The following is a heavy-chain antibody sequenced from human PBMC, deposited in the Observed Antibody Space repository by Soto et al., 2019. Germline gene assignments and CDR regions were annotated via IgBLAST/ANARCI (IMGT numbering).Heavy chain of an antibody. Sequence: QVQLVQSGAEVKKPGASVKVSCKASGYTFTSYGISWVRQAPGQGLDWMGWISAYNGNTNYAQKLQGRVTMTTDTSTSTAYMELRSLRSDDTAVYYCAREGLGDCSSTSCYAPPTYYFDYWGQGTLVTVSS. J-gene: IGHJ4*02. CDR3: AREGLGDCSSTSCYAPPTYYFDY. CDR1: GYTFTSYG. V-gene: IGHV1-18*01. D-gene: IGHD2-2*01. CDR2: ISAYNGNT.